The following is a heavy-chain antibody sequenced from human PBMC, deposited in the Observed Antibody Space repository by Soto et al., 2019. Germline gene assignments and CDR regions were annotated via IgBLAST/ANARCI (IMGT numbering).Heavy chain of an antibody. CDR1: GDTFNNYA. Sequence: QVHLVQSGTEVKKPGSSVKVSCKASGDTFNNYAISWVRQAPGQGLQWMGGIIPIYDSPSYAQGSHNRVIITAERSTNTPNLELNGLTAEDTSVDYCAASTFLSGVSGYFPLDFWGQGTLVTVAS. CDR2: IIPIYDSP. V-gene: IGHV1-69*06. D-gene: IGHD3-3*01. CDR3: AASTFLSGVSGYFPLDF. J-gene: IGHJ4*02.